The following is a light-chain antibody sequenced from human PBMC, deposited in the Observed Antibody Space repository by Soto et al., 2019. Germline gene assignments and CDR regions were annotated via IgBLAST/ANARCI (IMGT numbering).Light chain of an antibody. CDR3: QQYVRSPWT. CDR2: GAS. Sequence: EIVLTQSPGTLSLSPGERATLSCRASQSVTSSYLAWYQQKPGQAPRLLMYGASIRPSGIPRRFSGSGAGTDFTLTISSLEPEDFAVYYCQQYVRSPWTFGQGTKVEIK. V-gene: IGKV3-20*01. J-gene: IGKJ1*01. CDR1: QSVTSSY.